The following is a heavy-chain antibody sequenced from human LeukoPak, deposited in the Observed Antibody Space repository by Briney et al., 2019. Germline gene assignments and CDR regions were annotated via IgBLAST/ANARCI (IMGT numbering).Heavy chain of an antibody. CDR3: ARGYSRAAFDI. CDR1: GFTFSHYT. D-gene: IGHD2-15*01. V-gene: IGHV3-48*01. J-gene: IGHJ3*02. Sequence: GGSLRLSCVVSGFTFSHYTMNWVRQAPGKGLEWVSFISSTGGTIYYADSVKGRFTVSRDNGKNSLLLQMNSLRAEDTALYYCARGYSRAAFDIWGQGTVVAVSS. CDR2: ISSTGGTI.